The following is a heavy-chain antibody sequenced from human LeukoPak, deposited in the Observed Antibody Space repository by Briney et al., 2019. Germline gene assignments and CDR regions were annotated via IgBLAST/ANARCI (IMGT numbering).Heavy chain of an antibody. J-gene: IGHJ4*02. D-gene: IGHD3-10*01. CDR1: GYTFTSYY. CDR2: INPNSGGT. Sequence: GASVKVSCKASGYTFTSYYMHWVRQAPGQGLEWMGWINPNSGGTNYAQKFQGRVTMTRDTSISTAYMELSRLRSDDTAVYYCARLLWFGESNFDYWGQGTLVTVSS. V-gene: IGHV1-2*02. CDR3: ARLLWFGESNFDY.